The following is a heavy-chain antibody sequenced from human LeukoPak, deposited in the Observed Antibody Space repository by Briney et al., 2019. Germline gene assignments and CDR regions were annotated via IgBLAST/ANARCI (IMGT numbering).Heavy chain of an antibody. D-gene: IGHD3-10*01. Sequence: GGSLRLSCAASGFTFSNYVMSWVRQAPGKGLEWVSYISSSSSTIYYADSVKGRFTISRDNAKNSLYLQMNSLRDDDTAVYYCAREGGVYGMDVWGQGTTVTVSS. V-gene: IGHV3-48*02. CDR1: GFTFSNYV. CDR2: ISSSSSTI. J-gene: IGHJ6*02. CDR3: AREGGVYGMDV.